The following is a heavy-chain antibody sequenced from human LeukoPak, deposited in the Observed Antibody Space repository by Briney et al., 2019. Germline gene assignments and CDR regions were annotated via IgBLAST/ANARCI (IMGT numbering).Heavy chain of an antibody. J-gene: IGHJ4*02. Sequence: SETLSLTCTVSGGSISSYYWSSLRLPPGKGPEWIGSISYSGSTNYNPSLKSRVTISVDTSKNQFSLKLSSVTAADTAVYYCARGRGSYPYYFDYWGQGTLVTVSP. D-gene: IGHD1-26*01. V-gene: IGHV4-59*01. CDR2: ISYSGST. CDR3: ARGRGSYPYYFDY. CDR1: GGSISSYY.